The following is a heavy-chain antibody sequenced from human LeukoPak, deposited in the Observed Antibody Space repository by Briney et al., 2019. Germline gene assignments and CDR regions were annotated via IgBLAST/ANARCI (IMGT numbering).Heavy chain of an antibody. CDR3: ATSPVISRD. CDR1: GFTFSSYA. D-gene: IGHD2-21*01. V-gene: IGHV3-23*01. Sequence: GGSLRLSCAASGFTFSSYAMSWVRQAPGKGLEWVSAISGSGGSTYYADSVKGRFTIPRDNAKNTLYLQMNALRVEDTAVYYCATSPVISRDWGQGTLVTVSS. J-gene: IGHJ4*02. CDR2: ISGSGGST.